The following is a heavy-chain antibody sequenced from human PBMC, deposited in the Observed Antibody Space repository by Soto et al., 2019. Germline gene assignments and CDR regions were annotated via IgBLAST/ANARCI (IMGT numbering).Heavy chain of an antibody. D-gene: IGHD7-27*01. CDR3: AGAPNWAYFDF. CDR2: IYYTGST. J-gene: IGHJ4*02. V-gene: IGHV4-59*02. CDR1: SGSVSTYY. Sequence: SETLSLTCTVSSGSVSTYYWSWIRQPPGKGLEWIGYIYYTGSTNYNPSLKTRVAISMDTSKNQFSLNLSSVTAADTAVYYCAGAPNWAYFDFWGGETRVPVP.